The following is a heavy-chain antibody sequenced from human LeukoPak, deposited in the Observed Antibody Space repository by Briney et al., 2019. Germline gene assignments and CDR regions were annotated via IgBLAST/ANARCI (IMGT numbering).Heavy chain of an antibody. CDR2: ISSSGNTI. D-gene: IGHD3-9*01. CDR3: ARVAYDILTGYRYDY. V-gene: IGHV3-48*03. CDR1: GFTFSSFD. Sequence: GGSLRLSCAASGFTFSSFDMNWVRQAPGKGLEWLSYISSSGNTIYYADSVKGRFTISRDNAKNSLYLQMNSLRAEDTAVYYCARVAYDILTGYRYDYWGQGTLVTVSS. J-gene: IGHJ4*02.